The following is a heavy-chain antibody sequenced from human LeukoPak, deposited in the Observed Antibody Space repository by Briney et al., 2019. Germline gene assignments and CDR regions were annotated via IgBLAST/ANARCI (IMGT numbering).Heavy chain of an antibody. J-gene: IGHJ4*02. V-gene: IGHV3-7*03. CDR2: IKQDGSEK. CDR1: GFTFSSYW. D-gene: IGHD5-12*01. Sequence: GGSLRLSRAASGFTFSSYWMSWVRQAPGKGLEWVANIKQDGSEKYYVDSVKGRFTISRDNSKNTLYLQMNSLRAEDTAVYYCAKGRGYSGYDLVFDYWGQGTLVTVSS. CDR3: AKGRGYSGYDLVFDY.